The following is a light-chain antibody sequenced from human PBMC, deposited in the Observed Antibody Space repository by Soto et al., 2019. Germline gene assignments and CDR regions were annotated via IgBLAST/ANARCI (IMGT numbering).Light chain of an antibody. J-gene: IGKJ2*01. CDR3: EQYNKWPPIT. CDR1: QSVSSN. CDR2: GAS. V-gene: IGKV3-15*01. Sequence: EIVMTQSPATLSVSPGERATLSCRASQSVSSNLAWYQQKPGQAPRLLIYGASTMATGIPARYSGSGSGTNFTLTISGLPSEDFAVYYCEQYNKWPPITFGQGTKLEIK.